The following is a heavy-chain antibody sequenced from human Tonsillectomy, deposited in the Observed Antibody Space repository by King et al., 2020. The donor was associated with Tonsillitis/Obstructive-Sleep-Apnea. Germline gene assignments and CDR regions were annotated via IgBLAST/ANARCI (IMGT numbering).Heavy chain of an antibody. CDR3: AKGYCSGGRCYRTTDY. CDR1: GFTFSSYA. V-gene: IGHV3-23*04. CDR2: ISISGGST. D-gene: IGHD2-15*01. J-gene: IGHJ4*02. Sequence: VQLVESGGGLVQPGGSLRLSCAASGFTFSSYAMSWVRQAPGKGLEWVSGISISGGSTYYADYVKGRFTISRDNSKNTLYLQMNSLRAEDTAVYYCAKGYCSGGRCYRTTDYWGQGTLVTVSS.